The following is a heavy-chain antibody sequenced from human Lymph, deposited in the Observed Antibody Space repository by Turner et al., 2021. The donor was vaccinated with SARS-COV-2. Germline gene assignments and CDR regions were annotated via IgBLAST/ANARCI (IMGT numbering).Heavy chain of an antibody. CDR3: ARETVNNWVDP. CDR1: GGSMNSNY. D-gene: IGHD2-21*02. V-gene: IGHV4-59*01. CDR2: IYYRVST. J-gene: IGHJ5*02. Sequence: QVQLQESGPRLVKPLETLSLTCTVSGGSMNSNYWSWIRQPPGKRLEWIGYIYYRVSTNDNPSLESRVTISVDTSRNQFSLNLTSVTAADTSIYYSARETVNNWVDPWGQGTLVTVSS.